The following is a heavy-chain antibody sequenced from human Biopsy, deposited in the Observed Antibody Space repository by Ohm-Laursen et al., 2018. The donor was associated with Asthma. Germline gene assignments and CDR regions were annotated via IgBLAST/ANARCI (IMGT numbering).Heavy chain of an antibody. CDR2: IMTVFRTT. CDR1: GGTFSNFA. D-gene: IGHD6-19*01. J-gene: IGHJ6*02. Sequence: SVKVSCKPPGGTFSNFAISWVRQAPGQGLEWLGGIMTVFRTTTHAQKFQGRVTITADESTSTAYMEVTSLRSEDTAIYYCARCQVGYSSGWSLLLKKIYYSGMDVWGQGTAVTVSS. V-gene: IGHV1-69*13. CDR3: ARCQVGYSSGWSLLLKKIYYSGMDV.